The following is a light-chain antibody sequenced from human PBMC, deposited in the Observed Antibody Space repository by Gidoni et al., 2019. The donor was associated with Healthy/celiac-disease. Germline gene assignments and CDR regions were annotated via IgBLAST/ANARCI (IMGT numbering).Light chain of an antibody. J-gene: IGKJ1*01. CDR2: DAS. Sequence: DIVLTQSPATLSSSPGERATLSCRASQSVSSCLAWYQQKPGQAPRLLIYDASNSATGIPARCSGGGSGTDVSLTISSREHADYSVYYCRQRSNRPRRTFGQGTKVEIK. V-gene: IGKV3-11*01. CDR1: QSVSSC. CDR3: RQRSNRPRRT.